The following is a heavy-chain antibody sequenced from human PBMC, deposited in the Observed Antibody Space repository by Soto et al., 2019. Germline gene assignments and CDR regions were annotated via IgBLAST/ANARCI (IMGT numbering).Heavy chain of an antibody. CDR1: GGSISSYY. CDR2: IYYSGST. CDR3: AVNVRGYCSGGSCYSAYWFDP. J-gene: IGHJ5*02. Sequence: PSETLSLTCPVSGGSISSYYWSRIRQPPGKGLEWIGYIYYSGSTNYNPSLKSRVTISVDTSKNQFSLKLSSVTAADTAVYYCAVNVRGYCSGGSCYSAYWFDPWGQGTLVTVSS. D-gene: IGHD2-15*01. V-gene: IGHV4-59*01.